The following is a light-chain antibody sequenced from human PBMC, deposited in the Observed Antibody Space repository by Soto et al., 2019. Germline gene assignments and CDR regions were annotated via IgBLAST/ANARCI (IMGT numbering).Light chain of an antibody. Sequence: EIVLTQSPGTLSLSPGERATLSCRASQSVSSSYLAWYQQKPGQAPRLLIYGASSRATGIPDRFSGSGSGTDFTLTISRLEPEDCAVYYCQQYGSPLLTFGGGTKVEIK. CDR1: QSVSSSY. J-gene: IGKJ4*01. V-gene: IGKV3-20*01. CDR2: GAS. CDR3: QQYGSPLLT.